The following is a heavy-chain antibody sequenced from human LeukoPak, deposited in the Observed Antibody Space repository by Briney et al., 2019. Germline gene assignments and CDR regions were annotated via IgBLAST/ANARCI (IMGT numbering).Heavy chain of an antibody. CDR1: GFTFSSYS. V-gene: IGHV3-21*01. J-gene: IGHJ4*02. CDR3: ARDPSYYYDSRGHILPYFDY. Sequence: PGGSLRLSCAASGFTFSSYSMNWVRQAPGKGLEWVSSISSSSSYIYYADSVKGRFTISRDNAKNSLYLQMNSLRAEDTAVYYCARDPSYYYDSRGHILPYFDYWGQGTLVTVSS. CDR2: ISSSSSYI. D-gene: IGHD3-22*01.